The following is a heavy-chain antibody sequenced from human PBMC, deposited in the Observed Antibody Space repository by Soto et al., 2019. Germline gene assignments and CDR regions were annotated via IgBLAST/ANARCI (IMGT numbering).Heavy chain of an antibody. CDR1: GGSISSYY. Sequence: SETLSLTCTVAGGSISSYYWSWIRQPPGKGLEWIGYIYYSGSTNYNPSLKSRVTISVDTSKNQFSLKLSSVTAADTAVYYCARSGEDYAIDYWGQGTLVTVSS. CDR3: ARSGEDYAIDY. CDR2: IYYSGST. J-gene: IGHJ4*02. D-gene: IGHD4-17*01. V-gene: IGHV4-59*08.